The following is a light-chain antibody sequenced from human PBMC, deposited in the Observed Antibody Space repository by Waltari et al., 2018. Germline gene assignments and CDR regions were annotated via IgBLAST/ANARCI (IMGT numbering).Light chain of an antibody. J-gene: IGKJ2*01. V-gene: IGKV1-5*03. CDR3: QQYSSFIYT. CDR1: QSISIW. Sequence: DIQLTQTPYTLSAFVGDRVNITCRASQSISIWLAWYQPTTGKAPKLLIYKATIVERDNQSMFSVSGSWTEFTLTVSSLQPDDFASYYCQQYSSFIYTFGQRTKV. CDR2: KAT.